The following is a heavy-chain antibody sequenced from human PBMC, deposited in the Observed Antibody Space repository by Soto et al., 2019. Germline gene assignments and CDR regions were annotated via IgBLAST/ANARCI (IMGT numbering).Heavy chain of an antibody. CDR3: ARLYCSSSSCYSVGAFDI. D-gene: IGHD2-2*01. J-gene: IGHJ3*02. V-gene: IGHV3-33*01. Sequence: GGSLRLSSAASGFTFSSYGVHWVRQAPVKGLEWVALIWFDGSDKYYVDSVKGRFTISRDNSKNTVHLQMNSLRVEDTAVYYCARLYCSSSSCYSVGAFDIRGQGTVVTVSS. CDR1: GFTFSSYG. CDR2: IWFDGSDK.